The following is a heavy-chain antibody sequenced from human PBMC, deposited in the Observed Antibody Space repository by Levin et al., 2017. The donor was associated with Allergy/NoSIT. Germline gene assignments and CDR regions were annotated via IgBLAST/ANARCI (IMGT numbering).Heavy chain of an antibody. J-gene: IGHJ4*02. CDR1: GYIFTNFW. V-gene: IGHV5-51*06. CDR3: ARLRYCSGDNCYSGLGY. D-gene: IGHD2-15*01. CDR2: IYPGDSHT. Sequence: GGSLRLSCKGSGYIFTNFWIGWVRQMPGKGLEWMGIIYPGDSHTRYSPSFQGQVTISAVKSISTAYLQWSSLKTSATAFYYCARLRYCSGDNCYSGLGYWGQGSLVTVSS.